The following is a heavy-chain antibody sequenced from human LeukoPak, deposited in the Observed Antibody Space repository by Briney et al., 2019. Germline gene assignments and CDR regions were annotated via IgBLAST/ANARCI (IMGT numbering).Heavy chain of an antibody. CDR3: ARTFINGRYLDY. CDR1: GDSVSSNTTT. Sequence: SQTLSLTCAISGDSVSSNTTTWNWIRQSPSRGLEWLGRTYYRSKWVYDYAVSVKSRITINPDTSKNQFSLRLSSMTPEDTAVYCCARTFINGRYLDYWDQGALVTVSS. J-gene: IGHJ4*02. V-gene: IGHV6-1*01. CDR2: TYYRSKWVY.